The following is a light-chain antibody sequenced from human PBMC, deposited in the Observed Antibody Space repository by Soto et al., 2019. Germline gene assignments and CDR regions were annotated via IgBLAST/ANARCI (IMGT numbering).Light chain of an antibody. Sequence: EIVLTQSPGTLSLSPWERATLSCRASQSVSSSYLAWYQQKPGQAPRLLIYGASSRATGIPDRFSGSWSGTDFTLPISRLEPEDFAVYYSQQYGSSQWTFGQGTKVEIK. CDR1: QSVSSSY. V-gene: IGKV3-20*01. CDR3: QQYGSSQWT. J-gene: IGKJ1*01. CDR2: GAS.